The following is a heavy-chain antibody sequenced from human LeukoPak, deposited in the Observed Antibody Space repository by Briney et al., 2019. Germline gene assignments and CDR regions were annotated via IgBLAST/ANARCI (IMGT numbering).Heavy chain of an antibody. V-gene: IGHV1-8*01. CDR1: GYTFTSYD. D-gene: IGHD3-3*01. J-gene: IGHJ3*02. Sequence: ASVNVSCKASGYTFTSYDINWVRQATGQGLEWMGRMNPNSGNTGYAQKFQGRVTMTRNTSISTAYMELSSLRSEDTAVYYCARVRFLKAFDIWGQGTMVTVSS. CDR2: MNPNSGNT. CDR3: ARVRFLKAFDI.